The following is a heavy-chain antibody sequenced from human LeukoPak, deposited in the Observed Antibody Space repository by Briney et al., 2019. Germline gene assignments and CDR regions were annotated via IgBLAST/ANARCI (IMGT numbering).Heavy chain of an antibody. D-gene: IGHD3-16*01. V-gene: IGHV3-7*01. J-gene: IGHJ4*02. CDR3: AREGARGIGDY. Sequence: PGGSLRLSCAASGFTFSDYYMSWVRQAPGKGLEWVANIKQDGSEKYYVDSVKGRFTISRDNAKNSLYLQMNSLRAEDTAVYYCAREGARGIGDYWGQGTLVTVSS. CDR1: GFTFSDYY. CDR2: IKQDGSEK.